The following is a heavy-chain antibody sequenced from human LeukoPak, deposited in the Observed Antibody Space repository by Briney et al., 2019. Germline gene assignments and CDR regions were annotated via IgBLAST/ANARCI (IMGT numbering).Heavy chain of an antibody. D-gene: IGHD3-16*01. J-gene: IGHJ6*02. CDR3: ARGLITFAYGMDV. V-gene: IGHV3-7*01. Sequence: GGSLRLSCAASGFTFSSYWMSWVRQAPGKGLEWVANIKQDGSEKYYVDSVKGRFTISRDNAKNSLCLQMNSLRAEDTAVYYCARGLITFAYGMDVWGQGTTVTVSS. CDR2: IKQDGSEK. CDR1: GFTFSSYW.